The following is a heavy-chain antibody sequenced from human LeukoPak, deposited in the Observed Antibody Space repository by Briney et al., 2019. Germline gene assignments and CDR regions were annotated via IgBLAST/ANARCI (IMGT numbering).Heavy chain of an antibody. CDR2: ISAYNGNT. D-gene: IGHD3-22*01. CDR1: GYTFTSYG. V-gene: IGHV1-18*01. CDR3: ARERRYYDSSGYPDY. J-gene: IGHJ4*02. Sequence: ASVKVSCKASGYTFTSYGISWVRQPPGQGLEWMGWISAYNGNTNYAQKLQGRVTMTTDTSTSTACMELRSLRSDDTAVYYCARERRYYDSSGYPDYWGQGTLVTVSS.